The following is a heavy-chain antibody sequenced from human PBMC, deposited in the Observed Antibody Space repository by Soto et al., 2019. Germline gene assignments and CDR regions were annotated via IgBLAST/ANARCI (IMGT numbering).Heavy chain of an antibody. V-gene: IGHV1-69*13. J-gene: IGHJ5*02. CDR1: GGNFSSYA. Sequence: SVKVSCKASGGNFSSYAISWVRQAPGQGLEWMGGIIPIFGTANYAQKFQGRVTITADESTSTAYMELSSLRSEDTAVYYCARGEQWLNWFDPWGQGTLVTVSS. CDR3: ARGEQWLNWFDP. D-gene: IGHD6-19*01. CDR2: IIPIFGTA.